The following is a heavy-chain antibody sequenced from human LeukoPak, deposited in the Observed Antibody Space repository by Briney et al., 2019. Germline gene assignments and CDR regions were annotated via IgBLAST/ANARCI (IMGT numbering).Heavy chain of an antibody. CDR2: ISSYGDYI. J-gene: IGHJ4*02. D-gene: IGHD2-21*02. V-gene: IGHV3-21*01. CDR3: ARPFRTYCGGDCYRTFDY. CDR1: GFTFSTSY. Sequence: PGGSLRLSCAASGFTFSTSYMSWVRQAPGKGLEWVSSISSYGDYIFYADSVKGRFTMSRDNTDNSLYLQMNSLRAEDTAVYYCARPFRTYCGGDCYRTFDYWGQGTLVTVSS.